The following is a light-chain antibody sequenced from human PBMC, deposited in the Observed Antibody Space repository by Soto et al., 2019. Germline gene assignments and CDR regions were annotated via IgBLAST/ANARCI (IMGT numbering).Light chain of an antibody. CDR2: GAS. CDR1: RNIDTY. J-gene: IGKJ2*01. CDR3: QRGHTTPYT. Sequence: DIQMTQSPSSLSASFGDRVTLTCRASRNIDTYLNWYQQKPGTAPKLLMYGASSLHSGVPSRFSGSGSGTDFTFTISRLQPEDFATYYCQRGHTTPYTLGQGTKLEI. V-gene: IGKV1-39*01.